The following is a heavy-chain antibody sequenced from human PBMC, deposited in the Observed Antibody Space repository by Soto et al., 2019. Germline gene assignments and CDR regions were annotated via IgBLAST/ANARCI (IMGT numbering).Heavy chain of an antibody. J-gene: IGHJ4*02. V-gene: IGHV4-34*01. CDR3: GRVVIKMAIQSIDY. Sequence: PXETLSLTCSVYGGSLSGSYWTWIRQPPGKGLEWIGEVNPGGITNYRPSVKSRLTISLDTSKKQVSLEMTSVTAADTAVYYCGRVVIKMAIQSIDYGGPGKLVTVSS. CDR2: VNPGGIT. CDR1: GGSLSGSY.